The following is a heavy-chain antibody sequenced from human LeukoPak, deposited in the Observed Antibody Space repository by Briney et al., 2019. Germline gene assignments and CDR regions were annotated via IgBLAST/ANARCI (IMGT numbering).Heavy chain of an antibody. J-gene: IGHJ4*02. CDR2: ISGSGGST. CDR3: ARGRWLSDFDY. D-gene: IGHD6-19*01. CDR1: GFTFSSYA. V-gene: IGHV3-23*01. Sequence: GGSLRLSCAASGFTFSSYAMSWVRQAPGKGLEWVSAISGSGGSTYYADSVKGRFTISRDNAKNSLYLQMNSLRAEDTAVYYCARGRWLSDFDYWGQGTLVTVSS.